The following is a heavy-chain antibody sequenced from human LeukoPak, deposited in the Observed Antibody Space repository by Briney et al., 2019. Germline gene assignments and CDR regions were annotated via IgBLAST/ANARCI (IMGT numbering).Heavy chain of an antibody. CDR1: GGTFISYT. CDR3: ARAMVINYYYMDV. J-gene: IGHJ6*03. V-gene: IGHV1-69*02. CDR2: IIPILGIA. D-gene: IGHD5-18*01. Sequence: ASVKVSCKASGGTFISYTISWVRQAPGQGLEWMGRIIPILGIANYAQKFQGRVTITADKSTSTAYMELSSLRSEDTAVYYCARAMVINYYYMDVWGKGTTVTVSS.